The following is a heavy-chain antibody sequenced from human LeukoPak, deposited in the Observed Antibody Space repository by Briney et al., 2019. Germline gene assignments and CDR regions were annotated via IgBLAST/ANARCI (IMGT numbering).Heavy chain of an antibody. V-gene: IGHV4-34*01. J-gene: IGHJ4*02. CDR3: ARVIAAAGNLDY. CDR2: INHSGST. CDR1: GGSFSGYY. Sequence: SETLSLTCAVYGGSFSGYYWGWIRQPPGKGLEWIGEINHSGSTNYNPSLKSRVTISVDTSKNQFSLKLSSVTAADTAVYYCARVIAAAGNLDYWGQGTLVTVSS. D-gene: IGHD6-13*01.